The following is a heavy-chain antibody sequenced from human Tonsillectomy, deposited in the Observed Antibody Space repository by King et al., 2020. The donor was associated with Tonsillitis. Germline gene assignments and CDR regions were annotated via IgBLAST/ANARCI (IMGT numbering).Heavy chain of an antibody. V-gene: IGHV3-33*01. Sequence: VQLVESGGGVVQPGRSLRLSCATSAFTFSSYGMHWVRQAPGKGLEWVAVIWYDGRNKWYADSVKGRLTISRDDSKNRLYLQMNSLRAEDTAVYYCARSITGRTGGLDYWGQGTLDTVSS. CDR1: AFTFSSYG. J-gene: IGHJ4*02. CDR3: ARSITGRTGGLDY. CDR2: IWYDGRNK. D-gene: IGHD1-20*01.